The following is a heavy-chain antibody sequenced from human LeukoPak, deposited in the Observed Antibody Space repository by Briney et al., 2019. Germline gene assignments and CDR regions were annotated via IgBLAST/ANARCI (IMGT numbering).Heavy chain of an antibody. J-gene: IGHJ4*02. CDR3: ARDISSSPDY. CDR1: GFTFSGYA. D-gene: IGHD6-13*01. V-gene: IGHV3-23*03. Sequence: GGSLRLSCAASGFTFSGYAMNWVRQAPGKGLEWVSLIFASGSTTKYADSVKGRFTISRDNSKNTLYLQMNSLRAEDTAVYYCARDISSSPDYWGQGTLVTVSS. CDR2: IFASGSTT.